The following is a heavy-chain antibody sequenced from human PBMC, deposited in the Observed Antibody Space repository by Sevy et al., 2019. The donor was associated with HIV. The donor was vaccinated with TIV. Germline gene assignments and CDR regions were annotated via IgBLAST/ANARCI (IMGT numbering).Heavy chain of an antibody. CDR1: GFTFSSHA. Sequence: GGSLRLSCAASGFTFSSHAMSWVRQAPGRGLEWVSDISGSGVSTYYADSVKGRFTISRDNSKNTLYLQMYSLRAEDTAVYYCAKGSDYDILTGFRNFDFWGQGALVTVSS. CDR3: AKGSDYDILTGFRNFDF. J-gene: IGHJ4*02. CDR2: ISGSGVST. D-gene: IGHD3-9*01. V-gene: IGHV3-23*01.